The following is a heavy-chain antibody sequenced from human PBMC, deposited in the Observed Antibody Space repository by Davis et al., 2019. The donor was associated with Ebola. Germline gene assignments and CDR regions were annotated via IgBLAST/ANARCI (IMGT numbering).Heavy chain of an antibody. CDR3: ARGERTVTTPLAY. D-gene: IGHD4-11*01. CDR1: GFTFSSYW. V-gene: IGHV3-7*01. CDR2: INEDGSQK. Sequence: PGGSLRLSCAASGFTFSSYWMHWVRQAPGKGLEWVANINEDGSQKYYVDSVKGRFSISRDNAKNSLYLQMNSLRADDTAVYYCARGERTVTTPLAYWGQGALVTVSS. J-gene: IGHJ4*02.